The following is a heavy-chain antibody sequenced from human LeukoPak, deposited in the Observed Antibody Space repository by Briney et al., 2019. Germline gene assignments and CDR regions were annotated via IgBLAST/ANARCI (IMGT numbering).Heavy chain of an antibody. D-gene: IGHD3-3*01. J-gene: IGHJ4*02. CDR1: GFTFSYYS. CDR2: ISSSSDTI. CDR3: AKEPKTYYDFWSGYRGGY. Sequence: PGGSLRLSCAASGFTFSYYSMNWVRQAPGKGLEWISYISSSSDTIYYADSVKGRFTISRDNAKNSLYLQMSSLRAEDTAVYYCAKEPKTYYDFWSGYRGGYWGQGTLVTVSS. V-gene: IGHV3-48*01.